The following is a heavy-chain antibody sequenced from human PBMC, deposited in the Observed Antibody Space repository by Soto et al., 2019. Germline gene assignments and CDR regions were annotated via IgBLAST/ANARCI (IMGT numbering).Heavy chain of an antibody. CDR1: GYSFTAYW. CDR2: IDPSDSYT. CDR3: AAGGNYGDYGGYYGHFDY. Sequence: PGESLKISCKGSGYSFTAYWISWGRQMPGKGLEWMGRIDPSDSYTNYSPSFQGHVTISADMSTSTAYMELSSLRAEDTAVYYCAAGGNYGDYGGYYGHFDYWGQGTLVTVSS. V-gene: IGHV5-10-1*01. J-gene: IGHJ4*02. D-gene: IGHD4-17*01.